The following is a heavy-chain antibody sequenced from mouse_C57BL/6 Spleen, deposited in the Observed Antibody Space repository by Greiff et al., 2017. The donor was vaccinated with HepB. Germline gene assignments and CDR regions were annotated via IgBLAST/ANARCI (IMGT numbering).Heavy chain of an antibody. J-gene: IGHJ4*01. CDR3: ARRGYYDYDGSLYAMDY. Sequence: EVKLVESGGGLVQPGGSLKLSCAASGFTFSDYGMAWVRQAPRKGPEWVAFISNLAYSIYYADTVTGRFTISRENAKNTLYLEMSSLRSEDTAMYYCARRGYYDYDGSLYAMDYWGQGTSVTVSS. D-gene: IGHD2-4*01. CDR1: GFTFSDYG. CDR2: ISNLAYSI. V-gene: IGHV5-15*01.